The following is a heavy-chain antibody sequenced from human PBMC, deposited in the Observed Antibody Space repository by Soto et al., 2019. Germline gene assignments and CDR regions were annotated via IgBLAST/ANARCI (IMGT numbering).Heavy chain of an antibody. Sequence: EVQLVQSGAEVKKPGESLEISCKGSGYSFTNYYIAWVRQLPGKGLEWMGIINPGDSDTRYNPSFQGQVTMSADKSISTAYLQWNSLQASDTAMYYCAISYPLGSGYSYYGMDVWGQGTTVTVSS. J-gene: IGHJ6*02. CDR1: GYSFTNYY. CDR3: AISYPLGSGYSYYGMDV. D-gene: IGHD3-16*01. V-gene: IGHV5-51*01. CDR2: INPGDSDT.